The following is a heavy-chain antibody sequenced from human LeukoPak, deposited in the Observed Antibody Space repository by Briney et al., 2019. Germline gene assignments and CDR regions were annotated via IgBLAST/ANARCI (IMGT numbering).Heavy chain of an antibody. CDR2: IKQDGSDK. CDR3: ARGGAAPDY. J-gene: IGHJ4*02. V-gene: IGHV3-7*01. CDR1: GGSISSYY. D-gene: IGHD6-6*01. Sequence: ETLSLTCTVSGGSISSYYWSWVRQAPGKGLEWVANIKQDGSDKNYVDSVKGRFTISRDNAKNSLYLQMNSLRVEDTAVYYCARGGAAPDYWGQGTLVTVSS.